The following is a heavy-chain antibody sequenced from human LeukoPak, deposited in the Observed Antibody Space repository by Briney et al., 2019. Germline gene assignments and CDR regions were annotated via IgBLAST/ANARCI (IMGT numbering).Heavy chain of an antibody. Sequence: SQTLSLTCAVSGDSVSSNSAACNWIRQSPSRGLESLGRTYYRSKWYNDYAVSVKSRITLNPDTSKNQFSLQLNSVTPEDTAVYYCARSAYSSGWYDDYWGQGTLVTVSS. D-gene: IGHD6-19*01. CDR3: ARSAYSSGWYDDY. V-gene: IGHV6-1*01. CDR1: GDSVSSNSAA. CDR2: TYYRSKWYN. J-gene: IGHJ4*02.